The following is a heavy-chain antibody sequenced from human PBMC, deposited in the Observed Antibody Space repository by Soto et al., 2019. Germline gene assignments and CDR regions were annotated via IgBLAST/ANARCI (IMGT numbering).Heavy chain of an antibody. Sequence: XETLSLTCAFYVVSFSGYYWSCIRHPPGKGLEWIGEINHSGSTNYSPSLKSRVTISVDTSKNQFSLKLSSVTAADTAVYYCARGVITMVRGVINLAYSSYGMQVWGQGTTVSVSS. V-gene: IGHV4-34*01. CDR1: VVSFSGYY. D-gene: IGHD3-10*01. J-gene: IGHJ6*01. CDR2: INHSGST. CDR3: ARGVITMVRGVINLAYSSYGMQV.